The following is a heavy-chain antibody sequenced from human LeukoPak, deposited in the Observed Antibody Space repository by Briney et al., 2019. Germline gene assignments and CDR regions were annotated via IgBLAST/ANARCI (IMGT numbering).Heavy chain of an antibody. J-gene: IGHJ4*02. V-gene: IGHV3-48*01. D-gene: IGHD3-3*01. CDR1: GFTFNTYT. CDR2: ISTTSSTI. Sequence: GGSLRLSCAASGFTFNTYTMNWVRQAPGKGLEWVSSISTTSSTIYYADSVKGRFTISRDNSKNTLYLQMNSLRAEDTAVYYCARAVSGYDFWSGYYTYFDYWGQGTLVTVSS. CDR3: ARAVSGYDFWSGYYTYFDY.